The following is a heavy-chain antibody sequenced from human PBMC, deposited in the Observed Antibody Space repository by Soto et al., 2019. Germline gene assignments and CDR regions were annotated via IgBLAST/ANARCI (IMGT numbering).Heavy chain of an antibody. Sequence: EVQLVESGGGLVPPGGSVRLSCAASGFIFKMYWMHWVRQSPGKXLVWMSRIYNDGTYSDYADSVRGRFTISRDNVNDTLYLQMNNLRAEDSGLYYCTRGPXPIXTGTGAYWGQGTQVTVSS. D-gene: IGHD3-10*01. CDR3: TRGPXPIXTGTGAY. V-gene: IGHV3-74*01. J-gene: IGHJ4*02. CDR1: GFIFKMYW. CDR2: IYNDGTYS.